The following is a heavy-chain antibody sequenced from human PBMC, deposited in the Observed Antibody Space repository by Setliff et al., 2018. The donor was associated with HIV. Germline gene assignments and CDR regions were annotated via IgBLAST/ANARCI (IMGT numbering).Heavy chain of an antibody. CDR1: GYAFSDYS. D-gene: IGHD6-13*01. CDR3: ARGVKGIATTGKYYFDY. V-gene: IGHV1-2*06. J-gene: IGHJ4*02. CDR2: INPDSRGT. Sequence: ASVKVSCKTPGYAFSDYSIHWVRQAPGQGLEWVGRINPDSRGTNYAQTFQGRVTMTRDTSANTAYMELSRLRSDDTAVFYCARGVKGIATTGKYYFDYWGQGTRVTVSS.